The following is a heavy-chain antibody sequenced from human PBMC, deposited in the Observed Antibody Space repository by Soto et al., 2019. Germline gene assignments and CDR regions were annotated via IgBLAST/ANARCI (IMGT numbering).Heavy chain of an antibody. CDR1: GYTFTSYA. J-gene: IGHJ4*02. CDR2: INAGNGNT. V-gene: IGHV1-3*01. D-gene: IGHD3-3*01. CDR3: ARATFATIFGVVTRAYYFDY. Sequence: VKVSCKASGYTFTSYAMHWVRQAPGQRLEWMGWINAGNGNTKYSQKFQGRVTITRDTSASTAYMELSSLRSEDTAVYYCARATFATIFGVVTRAYYFDYWGQGTLVTVSS.